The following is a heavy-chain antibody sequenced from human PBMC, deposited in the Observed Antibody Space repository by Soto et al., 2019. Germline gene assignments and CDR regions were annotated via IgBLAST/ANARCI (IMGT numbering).Heavy chain of an antibody. D-gene: IGHD7-27*01. V-gene: IGHV4-59*08. CDR3: QNNRNWGSLVH. CDR1: GDSISTEH. J-gene: IGHJ4*02. Sequence: ASETLSLTCTVSGDSISTEHWGWIPQSPGKGLEWIGFLYYGGSSNYNPSLKRRVTISADTPKNQLSLKLSSVNAAETELYDCQNNRNWGSLVHCGQGHLVTVSA. CDR2: LYYGGSS.